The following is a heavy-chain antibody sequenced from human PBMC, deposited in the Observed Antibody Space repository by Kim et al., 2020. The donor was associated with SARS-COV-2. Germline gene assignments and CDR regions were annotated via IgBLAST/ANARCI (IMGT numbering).Heavy chain of an antibody. V-gene: IGHV3-30*18. J-gene: IGHJ6*01. CDR1: GITFSSYG. D-gene: IGHD6-19*01. Sequence: GGSLRLSCAASGITFSSYGMHWVRQAPGKGLEWVAVISYDGSNKNYADSVNGRFTISRDNSKNTLYLQMNSLRDEDTAVYYCAKDLKMGHGSGWSYYYYG. CDR2: ISYDGSNK. CDR3: AKDLKMGHGSGWSYYYYG.